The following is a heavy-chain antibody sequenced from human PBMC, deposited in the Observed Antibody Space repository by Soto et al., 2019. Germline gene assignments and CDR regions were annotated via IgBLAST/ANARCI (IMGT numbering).Heavy chain of an antibody. D-gene: IGHD2-21*02. Sequence: SETLSLTCAVSGGSFSGFYWTWIRQPPGEGLEWIGEINHSGTINFNPSLRSRLTISLDSSKKHFSLKLTSLTAADAAVYYCARADRTLVTSYGLDVWGQGTTVTVSS. J-gene: IGHJ6*02. CDR2: INHSGTI. CDR3: ARADRTLVTSYGLDV. V-gene: IGHV4-34*01. CDR1: GGSFSGFY.